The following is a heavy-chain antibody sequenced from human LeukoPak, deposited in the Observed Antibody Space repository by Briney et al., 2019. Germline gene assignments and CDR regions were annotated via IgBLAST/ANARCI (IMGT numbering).Heavy chain of an antibody. CDR3: ARDISLMSAAAIPSSGTNWFDP. CDR1: GGSISSSSYY. CDR2: IYYSSST. D-gene: IGHD2-2*01. J-gene: IGHJ5*02. Sequence: SETLSLTCTVSGGSISSSSYYWGWIRPPPGKGLKWIGSIYYSSSTYYNPSLKSRITISIDTSKYPFYLKPSSVTAADPAVYSWARDISLMSAAAIPSSGTNWFDPWGQGTLVTVSS. V-gene: IGHV4-39*07.